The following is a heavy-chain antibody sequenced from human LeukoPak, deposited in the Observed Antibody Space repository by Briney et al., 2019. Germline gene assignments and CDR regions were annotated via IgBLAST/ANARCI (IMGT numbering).Heavy chain of an antibody. Sequence: GGSLRLSCTTSGFTFNSYWMHWVRQAPGKGLVWVSRISSDGSTTGYADSVKDRFTISRDNAKNTLYLQMNSLRAEDTAVYYCARGTNAVWHYWGQGTLVTVSS. D-gene: IGHD2-8*01. V-gene: IGHV3-74*01. CDR1: GFTFNSYW. CDR2: ISSDGSTT. J-gene: IGHJ4*02. CDR3: ARGTNAVWHY.